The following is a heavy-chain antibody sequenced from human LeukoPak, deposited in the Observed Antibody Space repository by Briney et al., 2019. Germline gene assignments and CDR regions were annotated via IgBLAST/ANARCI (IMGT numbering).Heavy chain of an antibody. CDR3: TRSYVDTAMVFDY. CDR1: GFTFGDYA. CDR2: IRSKAYGGTT. Sequence: PGRSLRLSCTASGFTFGDYAMSWVRQAPGKGLEWVGFIRSKAYGGTTEYAASVKGRFTISRDDSKSIDYLQMNSLKTEDTAVYYCTRSYVDTAMVFDYWGQGTLVTVSS. J-gene: IGHJ4*02. D-gene: IGHD5-18*01. V-gene: IGHV3-49*04.